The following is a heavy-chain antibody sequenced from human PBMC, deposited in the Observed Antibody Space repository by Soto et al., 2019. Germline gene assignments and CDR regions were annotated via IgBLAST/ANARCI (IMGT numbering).Heavy chain of an antibody. Sequence: ASVKVSCKASGYTFTGYYMHWVRQAPGQELEWMGWINPNSGGTNYAQKFQGWVTMTRDTSISTAYMELSRLRSDDTAVYYCAREGGSMTTSYYYGMDVWGQGTTVTVSS. CDR3: AREGGSMTTSYYYGMDV. CDR1: GYTFTGYY. CDR2: INPNSGGT. D-gene: IGHD4-4*01. V-gene: IGHV1-2*04. J-gene: IGHJ6*02.